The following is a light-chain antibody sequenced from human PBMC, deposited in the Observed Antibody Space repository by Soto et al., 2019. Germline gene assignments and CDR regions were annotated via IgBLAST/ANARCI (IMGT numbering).Light chain of an antibody. Sequence: DIRMTQSPASLSASVGDRVTVTCRASQNIDKYLHWYQQKPGKAPNLLIFSASILQSGVPSRFIGSGSGTEFTLTIGGXRPEDFATYYCQQTYSNSVTFGQGTKVDIK. CDR1: QNIDKY. J-gene: IGKJ1*01. CDR3: QQTYSNSVT. V-gene: IGKV1-39*01. CDR2: SAS.